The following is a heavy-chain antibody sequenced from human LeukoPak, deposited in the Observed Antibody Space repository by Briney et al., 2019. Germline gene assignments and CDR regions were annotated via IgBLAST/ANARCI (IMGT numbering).Heavy chain of an antibody. Sequence: PSETLSLTCTVSGGSIRSGDYYWSWIRQPPGKGLEWIGYIYYSGSPHYNPSLKSRVTISVDTSKNQFSLKLSSVTAADTAVYFCAREDIVVTIIDSWGQGTLVTVSS. CDR1: GGSIRSGDYY. J-gene: IGHJ4*02. CDR3: AREDIVVTIIDS. D-gene: IGHD5-12*01. V-gene: IGHV4-30-4*01. CDR2: IYYSGSP.